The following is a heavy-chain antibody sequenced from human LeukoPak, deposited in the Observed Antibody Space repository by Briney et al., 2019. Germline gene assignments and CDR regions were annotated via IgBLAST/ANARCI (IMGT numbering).Heavy chain of an antibody. CDR1: GVSISSSSYY. CDR3: ARGYDFWSGSGVYHFDY. D-gene: IGHD3-3*01. Sequence: PSETLSLTCTVSGVSISSSSYYWGWIRQPPGQGLEWIVSIDYSGRTYDNPSLKSRVTISVDKSKNQFSLKLSSVTAADTDVYYWARGYDFWSGSGVYHFDYWGQGTLVTVSS. V-gene: IGHV4-39*07. J-gene: IGHJ4*02. CDR2: IDYSGRT.